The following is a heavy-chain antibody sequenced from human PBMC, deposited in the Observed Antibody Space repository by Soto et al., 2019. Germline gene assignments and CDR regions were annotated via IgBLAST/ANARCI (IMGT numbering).Heavy chain of an antibody. CDR2: ISADNGNT. D-gene: IGHD1-26*01. J-gene: IGHJ4*02. Sequence: ASVKVSCKASGYTFTSYGISWVRQAPGQGLEWMEWISADNGNTNYAQKLQGRVTMTTDTSTSTAYMELRSLRPDDTAVYYCARVIQKRRYSGSYYPLHADYWGQGTLVTVSS. CDR3: ARVIQKRRYSGSYYPLHADY. CDR1: GYTFTSYG. V-gene: IGHV1-18*01.